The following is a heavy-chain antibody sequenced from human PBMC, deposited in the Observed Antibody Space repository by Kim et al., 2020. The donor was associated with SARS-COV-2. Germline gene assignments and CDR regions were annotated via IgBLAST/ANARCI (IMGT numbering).Heavy chain of an antibody. D-gene: IGHD2-8*01. CDR3: ARDCTNGVCKLDY. V-gene: IGHV1-46*01. Sequence: GLGGMGIINPSGGSTSYAQKFQGRVTMTRDTSTSTVYMELSSLRSEDTAVYYCARDCTNGVCKLDYWGQGTLVTVSS. J-gene: IGHJ4*02. CDR2: INPSGGST.